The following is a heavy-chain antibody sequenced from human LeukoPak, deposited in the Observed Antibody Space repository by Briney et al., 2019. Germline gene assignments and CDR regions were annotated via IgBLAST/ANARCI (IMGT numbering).Heavy chain of an antibody. CDR3: TRGDSSGYYYAPPDY. J-gene: IGHJ4*02. Sequence: GRSLRLSCAASGFTFSSYAMHWVRQAPGKGLEWVAVISYAGSNEYYADSVKGRFTISRDNSKNTLYLQMNSLGAEDTAVYYCTRGDSSGYYYAPPDYWGQGTLVTVSS. CDR1: GFTFSSYA. D-gene: IGHD3-22*01. CDR2: ISYAGSNE. V-gene: IGHV3-30*04.